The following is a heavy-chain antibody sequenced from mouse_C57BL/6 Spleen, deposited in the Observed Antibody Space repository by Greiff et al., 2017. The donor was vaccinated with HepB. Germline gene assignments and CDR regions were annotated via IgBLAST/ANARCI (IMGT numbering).Heavy chain of an antibody. CDR1: GYTFTDYE. J-gene: IGHJ3*01. V-gene: IGHV1-15*01. D-gene: IGHD1-1*01. CDR2: IDPETGGT. Sequence: VQLQQSGAELVRPGASVTLSCKASGYTFTDYEMHWVKQTPVHGLEWIGAIDPETGGTAYNQKFKGKAILTADKSSSTAYMEIRSLTSEDSAVYYCTRGDYYGSSYYWGQGTLVTVSA. CDR3: TRGDYYGSSYY.